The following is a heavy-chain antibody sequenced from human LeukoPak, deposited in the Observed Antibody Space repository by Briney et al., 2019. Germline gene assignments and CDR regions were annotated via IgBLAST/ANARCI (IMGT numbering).Heavy chain of an antibody. Sequence: ASVKVSCKASGYTFTSYGISWVRQAPGQGLEWMGWISAYNGNTNYAQKLQGRVTMTTDTSTSTAYMELRSLRSDDTAVYYCAKTSGSHKNDAFDIWGQGTMVTVSS. V-gene: IGHV1-18*01. CDR1: GYTFTSYG. CDR3: AKTSGSHKNDAFDI. CDR2: ISAYNGNT. D-gene: IGHD1-26*01. J-gene: IGHJ3*02.